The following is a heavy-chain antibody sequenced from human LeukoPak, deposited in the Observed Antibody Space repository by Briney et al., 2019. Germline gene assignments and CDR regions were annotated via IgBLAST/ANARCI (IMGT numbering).Heavy chain of an antibody. Sequence: TLSLTCAVYGGSFSGYYWSWIRQPPGKGLEWIGYIYYSGSTYYNPSLKSRVTISVDTSKNQFSLKLSSVTAADTAVYYCARVFVTNYYDSSGYFDFDYWGQGTLVTVSS. V-gene: IGHV4-30-4*08. J-gene: IGHJ4*02. D-gene: IGHD3-22*01. CDR2: IYYSGST. CDR1: GGSFSGYY. CDR3: ARVFVTNYYDSSGYFDFDY.